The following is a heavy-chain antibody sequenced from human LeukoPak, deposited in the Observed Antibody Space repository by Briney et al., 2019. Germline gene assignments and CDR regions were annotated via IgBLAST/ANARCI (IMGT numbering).Heavy chain of an antibody. V-gene: IGHV3-20*04. CDR1: GFTFDDYG. Sequence: GGSLRLSCAASGFTFDDYGMSWVRQAPGKGLEWVSGINWNGGSTGYADSVKGRFTISRDNAKNSLYLQMNSLRAEDTALYYCARVINAYDYVWGSYRSWFDPWGQGTLVTVSS. J-gene: IGHJ5*02. CDR2: INWNGGST. D-gene: IGHD3-16*02. CDR3: ARVINAYDYVWGSYRSWFDP.